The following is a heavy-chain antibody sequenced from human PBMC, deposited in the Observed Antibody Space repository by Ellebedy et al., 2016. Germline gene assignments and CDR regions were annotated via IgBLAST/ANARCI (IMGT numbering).Heavy chain of an antibody. V-gene: IGHV5-51*01. CDR1: GYSFTSYW. CDR3: ARIPYYYESSGPRFLDY. J-gene: IGHJ4*02. D-gene: IGHD3-22*01. Sequence: GESLKISCKGSGYSFTSYWIGWVRQMPGKGLEWMGIIYPGDSDTRYRPSFQGQVTISADESISTAYLQWSSLKASDTAMYYCARIPYYYESSGPRFLDYWGQGTLVTVSA. CDR2: IYPGDSDT.